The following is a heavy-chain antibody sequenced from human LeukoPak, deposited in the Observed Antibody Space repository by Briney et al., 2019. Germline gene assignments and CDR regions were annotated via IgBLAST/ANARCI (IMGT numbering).Heavy chain of an antibody. Sequence: TGGSLRLSCAASQFTFGDYAMSWVRQAPGKGLEWVGRIKSKTDGGTPDYAAPVKGRFTISRDDSKNTLYLQMNSLKTEDTAVYYCTGVSRSSWYDYWGQGTLVTVSS. CDR2: IKSKTDGGTP. V-gene: IGHV3-15*01. D-gene: IGHD6-13*01. CDR1: QFTFGDYA. CDR3: TGVSRSSWYDY. J-gene: IGHJ4*02.